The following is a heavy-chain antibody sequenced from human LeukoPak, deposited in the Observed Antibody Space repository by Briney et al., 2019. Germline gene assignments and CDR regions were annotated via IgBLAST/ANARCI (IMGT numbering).Heavy chain of an antibody. J-gene: IGHJ4*02. CDR2: VSSDGSNK. D-gene: IGHD2-15*01. CDR1: GFTFSSYG. CDR3: AKDRDPPREYCNGGSCYTFDY. Sequence: PGGSLRLSCAASGFTFSSYGMHWVRQAPGKGLEWVAVVSSDGSNKYYVDSVKGRFTISRDNSKNTLYLQMDSLGDEDTAIYYCAKDRDPPREYCNGGSCYTFDYWGLGTLVTVSS. V-gene: IGHV3-30*18.